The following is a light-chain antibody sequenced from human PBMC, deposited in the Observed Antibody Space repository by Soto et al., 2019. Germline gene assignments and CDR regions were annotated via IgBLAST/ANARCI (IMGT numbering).Light chain of an antibody. Sequence: QSVLTQPASVSGSPGQSLTISCTGTTSIIGFYDYVSWYQQYPGKAPKLLIYWVTIRPSGISNRFSGSKSGSTASLPTSGLRDEDVADYYYGLYSNSYFYFCGSGTKVTV. V-gene: IGLV2-14*01. J-gene: IGLJ1*01. CDR2: WVT. CDR1: TSIIGFYDY. CDR3: GLYSNSYFYF.